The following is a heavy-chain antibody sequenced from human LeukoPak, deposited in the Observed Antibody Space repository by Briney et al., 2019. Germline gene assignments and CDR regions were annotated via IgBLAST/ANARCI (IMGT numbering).Heavy chain of an antibody. D-gene: IGHD3-16*01. Sequence: ASVKVFCKASGYTFSSYGICWVRQAPGQGLEWMGWISAYNGNTNYAQKVQDRVTMTTDTSTTTAYMELRSLRSDDTAVYYCAREGGGGRAFDIWGQGTMVTVSS. V-gene: IGHV1-18*01. CDR3: AREGGGGRAFDI. CDR1: GYTFSSYG. CDR2: ISAYNGNT. J-gene: IGHJ3*02.